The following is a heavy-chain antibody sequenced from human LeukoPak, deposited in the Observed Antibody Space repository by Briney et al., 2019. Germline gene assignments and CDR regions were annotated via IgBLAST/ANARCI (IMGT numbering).Heavy chain of an antibody. J-gene: IGHJ4*02. CDR3: ARPRKPGIRFGIDY. Sequence: GGSLRLSCAASGFTFSSYAMSWVRQAPGKGLEWVSAISGSGGSTYYADSVKGRFTISRDNAKNSLYLQMNSLRAEDTAVYYCARPRKPGIRFGIDYWGQGTLVTVSS. CDR2: ISGSGGST. CDR1: GFTFSSYA. D-gene: IGHD3-10*01. V-gene: IGHV3-23*01.